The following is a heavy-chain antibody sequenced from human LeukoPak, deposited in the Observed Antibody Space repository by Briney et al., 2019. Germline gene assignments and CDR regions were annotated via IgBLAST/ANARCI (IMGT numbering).Heavy chain of an antibody. Sequence: PGGSLRLSCAASGFTFRDYYMSWVRQAPGKGLEWVSTVNADGGNTYYADSVKGRFTISRDNSKSTLILQMNSLRVEDTALYYCTKRVKYGGTWDHFADWGQGTLVTVSS. D-gene: IGHD1-26*01. CDR3: TKRVKYGGTWDHFAD. V-gene: IGHV3-23*01. CDR1: GFTFRDYY. CDR2: VNADGGNT. J-gene: IGHJ4*02.